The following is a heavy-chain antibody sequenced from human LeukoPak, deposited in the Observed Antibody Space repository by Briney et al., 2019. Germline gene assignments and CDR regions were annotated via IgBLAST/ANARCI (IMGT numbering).Heavy chain of an antibody. CDR2: IIPIFGTA. V-gene: IGHV1-69*13. J-gene: IGHJ6*02. D-gene: IGHD5-24*01. Sequence: GASVKVSCKASGGTFSSYAISWVRQAPGQGLEWMGGIIPIFGTANYAQKFQGRVTITADESTSTAYMELSSLRSEDTAVYYCARSTATQVTSDGYRPPPTYYYYGMDVWGQGTTVTVSS. CDR1: GGTFSSYA. CDR3: ARSTATQVTSDGYRPPPTYYYYGMDV.